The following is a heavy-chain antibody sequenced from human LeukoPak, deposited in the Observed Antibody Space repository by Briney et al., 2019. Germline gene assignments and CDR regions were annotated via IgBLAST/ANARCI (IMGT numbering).Heavy chain of an antibody. Sequence: GGSLRLSCAASGFTLSDHFMDWVRQAPGKGLEWVGRSRNKVNSYATEYAASVKGRLTISRDDSNNSLYLQMNSLKTEDTAVYFCVAMIRGVGYWGQGTLVTVSS. D-gene: IGHD3-10*01. CDR1: GFTLSDHF. CDR2: SRNKVNSYAT. CDR3: VAMIRGVGY. J-gene: IGHJ4*02. V-gene: IGHV3-72*01.